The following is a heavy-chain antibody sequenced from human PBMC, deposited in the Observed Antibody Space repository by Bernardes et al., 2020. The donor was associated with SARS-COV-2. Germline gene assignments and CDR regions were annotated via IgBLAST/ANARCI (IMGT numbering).Heavy chain of an antibody. CDR2: INPNSGGT. CDR1: GYTFTGYY. D-gene: IGHD3-22*01. V-gene: IGHV1-2*02. Sequence: ASVKVSCKASGYTFTGYYIHWVRQAPGQGLEWMGWINPNSGGTIYAQKFQGRVTMTRDTSISTAYMELSRLRSDDTAVYYCAGYYYDSSGYYYGFPYYGMDVWGQGTTVTVSS. CDR3: AGYYYDSSGYYYGFPYYGMDV. J-gene: IGHJ6*02.